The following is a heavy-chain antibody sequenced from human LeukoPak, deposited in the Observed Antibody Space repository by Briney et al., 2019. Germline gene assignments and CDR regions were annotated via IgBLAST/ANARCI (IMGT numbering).Heavy chain of an antibody. CDR1: GYTFTSYY. CDR2: INPSGGST. V-gene: IGHV1-46*01. CDR3: ARYRRGYNWNDVRADAFDI. J-gene: IGHJ3*02. D-gene: IGHD1-1*01. Sequence: ASVKVSCKASGYTFTSYYMHWVRQTPGQGLEWMGIINPSGGSTSYAQKFQGRVTMTRDTSTSTVYMELSSLRSEDTAVYYCARYRRGYNWNDVRADAFDIWGQGTMVTVSS.